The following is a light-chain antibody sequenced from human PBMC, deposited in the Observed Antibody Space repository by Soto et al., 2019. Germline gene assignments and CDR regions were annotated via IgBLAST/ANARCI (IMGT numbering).Light chain of an antibody. CDR2: HAS. Sequence: EIVMTQSPATLSVSPGERATLSCRASPIVNSNLAWYQQKPGQVPRLLIYHASARAIGIPARFSGSGSGTEFTLTISSLQSEDFAVYYCQQYSNWPFTFGPGTKVDIK. CDR3: QQYSNWPFT. J-gene: IGKJ3*01. CDR1: PIVNSN. V-gene: IGKV3-15*01.